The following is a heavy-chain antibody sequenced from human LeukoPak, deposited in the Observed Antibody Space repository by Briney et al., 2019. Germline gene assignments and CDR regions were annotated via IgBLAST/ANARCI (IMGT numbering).Heavy chain of an antibody. V-gene: IGHV3-30*18. D-gene: IGHD6-19*01. CDR3: AKFTSPYSSGWGYFDY. J-gene: IGHJ4*02. CDR2: ISYDGSNK. CDR1: GFTFSSYG. Sequence: GGSLRLSCAASGFTFSSYGMHWVCQAPGKGLEWVAVISYDGSNKYYADSVKGRFTISRDNSKNTLYLQMNSLRAEDTAVYYCAKFTSPYSSGWGYFDYWGQGTLVTVSS.